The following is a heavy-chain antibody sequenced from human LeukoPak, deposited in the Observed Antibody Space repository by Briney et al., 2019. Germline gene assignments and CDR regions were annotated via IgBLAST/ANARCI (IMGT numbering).Heavy chain of an antibody. Sequence: GGSLRLSCAASGFTFKSYDMHWVRQAAGEGLEWVSAIGTAGDTYYPGSVKGRFTISRDNSMGTLFLQMNSLRSDDTAVYFCARDVNLRQLVDWGQGTLVIVSS. CDR2: IGTAGDT. V-gene: IGHV3-13*01. D-gene: IGHD6-6*01. CDR1: GFTFKSYD. J-gene: IGHJ4*02. CDR3: ARDVNLRQLVD.